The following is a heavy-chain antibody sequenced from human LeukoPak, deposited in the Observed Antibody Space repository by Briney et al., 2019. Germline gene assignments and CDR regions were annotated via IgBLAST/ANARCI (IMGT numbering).Heavy chain of an antibody. V-gene: IGHV4-39*01. J-gene: IGHJ5*02. D-gene: IGHD4-17*01. CDR3: ARHVRTYGDYEGSWFDP. CDR1: GGSISSSSYY. CDR2: IYYSGST. Sequence: KSSGTLSLTCTVSGGSISSSSYYWGWIRQPPGKGLEWIGSIYYSGSTYYNPSLKSRVTISVDTSKNQFSLKLSSVTAADTAVYYCARHVRTYGDYEGSWFDPWGQGTLVTVSS.